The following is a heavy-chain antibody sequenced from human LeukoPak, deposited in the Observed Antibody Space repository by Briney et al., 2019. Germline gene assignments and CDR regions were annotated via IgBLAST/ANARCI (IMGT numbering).Heavy chain of an antibody. V-gene: IGHV4-30-4*01. CDR1: GGSISSGDYY. Sequence: SETLSLTYTVSGGSISSGDYYWSWIRQPPGKGLEWIGYIYYSGSTYYNPSLKSRVTISVDTSKNQFSLKLSSVTAADTAVYYCARAPSLYGDFPISFDYWGQGTLVTVSS. CDR3: ARAPSLYGDFPISFDY. J-gene: IGHJ4*02. CDR2: IYYSGST. D-gene: IGHD4-17*01.